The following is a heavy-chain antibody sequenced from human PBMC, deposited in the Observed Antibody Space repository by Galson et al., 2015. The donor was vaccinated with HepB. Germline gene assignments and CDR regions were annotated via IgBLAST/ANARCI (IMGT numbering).Heavy chain of an antibody. D-gene: IGHD6-25*01. CDR2: IIWKSGRT. V-gene: IGHV3-9*01. Sequence: SMRLSCAASGFNFDNYGIHWVRQVLGQALEWVSGIIWKSGRTGYADSVKGRFTISKDNAKNSVYVQMNSLRVEDTALYYCIKDMRPGGADVWGQGTTVTVSS. J-gene: IGHJ6*02. CDR1: GFNFDNYG. CDR3: IKDMRPGGADV.